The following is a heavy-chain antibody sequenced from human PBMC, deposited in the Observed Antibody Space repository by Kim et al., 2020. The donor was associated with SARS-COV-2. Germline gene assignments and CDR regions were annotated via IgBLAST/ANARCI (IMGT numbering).Heavy chain of an antibody. D-gene: IGHD2-8*01. Sequence: GGSLRLSCAASGFTFSSYGMHWVRQAPGKGLEWVAVISYDGSNKYYADSVKGRFTISRDNSKNTLYLQMNSLRAEDTAVYYCAKGHAGLALMVADYCGQG. CDR3: AKGHAGLALMVADY. J-gene: IGHJ4*02. CDR2: ISYDGSNK. V-gene: IGHV3-30*18. CDR1: GFTFSSYG.